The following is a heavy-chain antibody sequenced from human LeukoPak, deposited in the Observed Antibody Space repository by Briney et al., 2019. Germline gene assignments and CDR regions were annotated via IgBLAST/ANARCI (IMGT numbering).Heavy chain of an antibody. CDR3: ASRYYYDSSGYH. CDR2: IYYSGST. Sequence: SETLSLTCTVSGGSISSSSYYWGWIRQPPGKGPEWIGSIYYSGSTYYNPSLKSRVTISVDTSKNQFSLKLSSVTAADTAVYYCASRYYYDSSGYHWGQGTLVTVSS. V-gene: IGHV4-39*01. D-gene: IGHD3-22*01. J-gene: IGHJ4*02. CDR1: GGSISSSSYY.